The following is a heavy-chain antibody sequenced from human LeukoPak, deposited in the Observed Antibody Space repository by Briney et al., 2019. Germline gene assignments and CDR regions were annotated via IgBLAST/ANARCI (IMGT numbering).Heavy chain of an antibody. Sequence: SETLSLTCTVSGGSISSSSYYWGWIRQPPGKGLGWIGSIYYSGSTYYNPSLKSRVTISVDTSKNQFSLKLSSVTAADTAVYYCAKSYYDFWSGYYTGMGYYYYMDVWGKGTTVTVSS. CDR3: AKSYYDFWSGYYTGMGYYYYMDV. CDR1: GGSISSSSYY. D-gene: IGHD3-3*01. V-gene: IGHV4-39*01. J-gene: IGHJ6*03. CDR2: IYYSGST.